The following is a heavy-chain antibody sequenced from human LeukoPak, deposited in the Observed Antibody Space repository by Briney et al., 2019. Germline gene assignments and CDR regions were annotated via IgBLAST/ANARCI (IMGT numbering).Heavy chain of an antibody. CDR3: ARTTEGGYTYDYFYYYMDV. D-gene: IGHD5-18*01. V-gene: IGHV4-39*07. Sequence: SETLSLTCTVSGGSISTSNYYWGWIRQPPGKGLEWIGNIFYSGSTYYSPSLKSRVTISLDTSKNQFSLKLSSVTAADTAVYYCARTTEGGYTYDYFYYYMDVWGKGTTVTISS. CDR2: IFYSGST. CDR1: GGSISTSNYY. J-gene: IGHJ6*03.